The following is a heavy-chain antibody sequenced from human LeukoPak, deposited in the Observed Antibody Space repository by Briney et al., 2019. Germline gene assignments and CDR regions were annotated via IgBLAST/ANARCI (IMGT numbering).Heavy chain of an antibody. J-gene: IGHJ6*02. CDR1: GLIFSSYW. V-gene: IGHV3-7*01. CDR2: IKRDGSEK. Sequence: GGSLRLSCAASGLIFSSYWMSWVRQAPGKGLEWVANIKRDGSEKYYVDSVKGRFTISRDNAENSLYLQMNSLRDEDTALYYCARGHYGMEAWGQGTTVTDSS. CDR3: ARGHYGMEA.